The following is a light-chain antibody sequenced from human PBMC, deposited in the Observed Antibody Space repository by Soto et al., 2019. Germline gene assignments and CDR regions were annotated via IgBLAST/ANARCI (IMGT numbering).Light chain of an antibody. V-gene: IGKV4-1*01. Sequence: DIVMTQSPDSLAVPLGERATINCRSSQSVLYSSNNKNYLAWYQQKPGQSPKMLIYWASIRESGVPDRFSGSGSGTDFTLTISSLQAEDVAVYFCQGYYSIQYTFGQGTKLEIK. CDR2: WAS. CDR1: QSVLYSSNNKNY. CDR3: QGYYSIQYT. J-gene: IGKJ2*01.